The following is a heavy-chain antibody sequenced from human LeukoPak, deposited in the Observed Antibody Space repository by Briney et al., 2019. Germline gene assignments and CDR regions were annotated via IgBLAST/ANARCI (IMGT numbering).Heavy chain of an antibody. J-gene: IGHJ3*02. V-gene: IGHV3-23*01. D-gene: IGHD1-26*01. Sequence: PGGSLRLSCAASGFTFSSYAMSWVRQAPGKGLEGVSAISGSGGSTYYADSVKGRFTISRDNSKNTLYLQMNSLRAEDTAVYYCARDSGWEVVLYASEIWGQGTMVTVSS. CDR2: ISGSGGST. CDR3: ARDSGWEVVLYASEI. CDR1: GFTFSSYA.